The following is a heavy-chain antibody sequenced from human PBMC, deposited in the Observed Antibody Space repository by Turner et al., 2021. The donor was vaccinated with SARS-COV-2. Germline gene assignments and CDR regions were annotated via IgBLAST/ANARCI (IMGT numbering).Heavy chain of an antibody. CDR2: IDTDGSTT. D-gene: IGHD6-13*01. J-gene: IGHJ4*02. V-gene: IGHV3-74*01. CDR1: GFTFSSYW. CDR3: ATSRSFDY. Sequence: EVQLVESGGGLVQPGGSLRLSCAASGFTFSSYWMHWVRQAPGQGLMWGSRIDTDGSTTSYADSVKGRFTISRDNAKNTLYLQMNSLRAEDTAVYYCATSRSFDYWGQGTLVTVSS.